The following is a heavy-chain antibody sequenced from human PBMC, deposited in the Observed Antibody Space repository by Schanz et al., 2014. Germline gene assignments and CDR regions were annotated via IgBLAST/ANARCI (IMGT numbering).Heavy chain of an antibody. CDR1: GFMFSSYG. Sequence: EVHLLESGGGLVQPGGSLRLSCAASGFMFSSYGMHWVRQAPGKGLEWVSAISGSGGSTYYADSVKGRFTISRDNAKNTLYLQMNSLRAEDTAVYYCAKGRFGELSAFDIWGQGTMVTVSS. D-gene: IGHD3-10*01. CDR3: AKGRFGELSAFDI. V-gene: IGHV3-23*01. J-gene: IGHJ3*02. CDR2: ISGSGGST.